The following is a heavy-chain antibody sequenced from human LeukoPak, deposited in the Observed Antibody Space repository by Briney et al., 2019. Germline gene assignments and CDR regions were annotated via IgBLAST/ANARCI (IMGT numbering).Heavy chain of an antibody. CDR3: AKGSHYCTSTSCYPTRPLFDY. D-gene: IGHD2-2*01. V-gene: IGHV3-23*01. CDR2: ISGSGSSGGST. J-gene: IGHJ4*02. Sequence: GGSLRLSCAASGFTFSSYAVGWVRQAPGKGLEWVSGISGSGSSGGSTYYADSVKGRFTISRDNANSTVYLQMNSLSAEDTAVYFCAKGSHYCTSTSCYPTRPLFDYWGQGTLVTVSS. CDR1: GFTFSSYA.